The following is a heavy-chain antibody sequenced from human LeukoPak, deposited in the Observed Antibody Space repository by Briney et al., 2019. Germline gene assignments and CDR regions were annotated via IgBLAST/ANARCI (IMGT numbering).Heavy chain of an antibody. Sequence: GGSLTLSCAASGFTFSSYAMHWVRQAPGKGLEYVSGINSNGGSTYYINSVKGRFTTSRDNSKNTLYLQMGSLRAEDMAVYYCARRWPARDTVMVSTMIKWYFDLWGRGTLVTVSS. CDR1: GFTFSSYA. D-gene: IGHD5-18*01. V-gene: IGHV3-64*01. CDR2: INSNGGST. CDR3: ARRWPARDTVMVSTMIKWYFDL. J-gene: IGHJ2*01.